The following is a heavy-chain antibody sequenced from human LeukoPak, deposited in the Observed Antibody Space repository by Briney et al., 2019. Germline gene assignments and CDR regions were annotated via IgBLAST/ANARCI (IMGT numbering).Heavy chain of an antibody. J-gene: IGHJ4*02. D-gene: IGHD6-13*01. CDR1: GYNFATYG. Sequence: EASVKVTCKASGYNFATYGFCWVRQAPGHGLEWMGWISVNNGKTAYAQKFQGRVTLTTDTSTTTAYLELRTLRPDDTAVYYCAKVAGDRRVCWAQGTLVTVSS. V-gene: IGHV1-18*01. CDR2: ISVNNGKT. CDR3: AKVAGDRRVC.